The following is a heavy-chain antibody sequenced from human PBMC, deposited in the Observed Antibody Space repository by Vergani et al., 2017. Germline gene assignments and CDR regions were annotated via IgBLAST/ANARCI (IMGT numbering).Heavy chain of an antibody. CDR3: GRKQSPASLMDKPIDI. Sequence: QVQLVASGGGLVRPGGSLRLSCAASGFIFSDYYMTWIRQTPGKGLEWLAHISDGGETKMYAESLTGRFTVSRDNTKNLLILQMKTLKVDDTATYYCGRKQSPASLMDKPIDIWGQGTLVTVSS. J-gene: IGHJ5*02. CDR1: GFIFSDYY. V-gene: IGHV3-11*01. D-gene: IGHD1/OR15-1a*01. CDR2: ISDGGETK.